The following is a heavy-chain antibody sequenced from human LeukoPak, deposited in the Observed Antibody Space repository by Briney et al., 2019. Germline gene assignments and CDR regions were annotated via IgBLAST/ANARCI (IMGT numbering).Heavy chain of an antibody. CDR1: GFTFSTYW. D-gene: IGHD3-22*01. Sequence: PGGSLRLSCAASGFTFSTYWMHWVRQAPGKGLVWVSRINGDGSSTNYADSVKGRFTISRDNAKNTLYLQMNSLRAEDTAIYYCAREANFYYDSSGFDYWGQGTLVTVSS. J-gene: IGHJ4*02. CDR2: INGDGSST. CDR3: AREANFYYDSSGFDY. V-gene: IGHV3-74*01.